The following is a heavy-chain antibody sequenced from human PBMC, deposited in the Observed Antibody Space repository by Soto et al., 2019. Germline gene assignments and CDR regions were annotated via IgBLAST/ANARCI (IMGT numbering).Heavy chain of an antibody. CDR2: ISGGGDGT. Sequence: EVQLLESGGGLVRPGGSLRLSCAASGFTFYNYAMNWVRQAPGKGLEWVSTISGGGDGTYYADSVKGRFTISRANSRNTVYLHMNSLRAEDTAVYYCAKKGLGSLATYCTTGDCHYAFDVWGQGTLVTVSS. J-gene: IGHJ3*01. D-gene: IGHD2-8*01. V-gene: IGHV3-23*01. CDR1: GFTFYNYA. CDR3: AKKGLGSLATYCTTGDCHYAFDV.